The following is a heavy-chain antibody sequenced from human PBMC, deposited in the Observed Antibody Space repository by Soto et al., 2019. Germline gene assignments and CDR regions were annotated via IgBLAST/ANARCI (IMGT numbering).Heavy chain of an antibody. J-gene: IGHJ5*02. V-gene: IGHV4-39*01. Sequence: QVQLQESGPGLVKPSETLSLTCTVSGGSIGSSRYYWGWIRQSPGKGLAWMGSIYYNGRAYYNPYQKSRVSKSVDTSKNQFSLKLSSATAADTAVYYCGRHGAYGDYVDWFDPWGQGTLVTVSS. CDR1: GGSIGSSRYY. CDR3: GRHGAYGDYVDWFDP. D-gene: IGHD4-17*01. CDR2: IYYNGRA.